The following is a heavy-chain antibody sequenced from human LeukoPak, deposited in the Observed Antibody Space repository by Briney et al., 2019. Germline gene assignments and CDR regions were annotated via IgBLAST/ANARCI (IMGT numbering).Heavy chain of an antibody. D-gene: IGHD3-16*02. J-gene: IGHJ4*02. CDR3: AKSLNGFDY. Sequence: SETLSLTCTVSGGSISSSSYYWGWIRQPPGKGLEWIGSIYYSGSTSYYPSLKSRVTMSVDTSKNQFSLKLTSMTAADTAVYYCAKSLNGFDYWGQGTLVTVSS. V-gene: IGHV4-39*07. CDR1: GGSISSSSYY. CDR2: IYYSGST.